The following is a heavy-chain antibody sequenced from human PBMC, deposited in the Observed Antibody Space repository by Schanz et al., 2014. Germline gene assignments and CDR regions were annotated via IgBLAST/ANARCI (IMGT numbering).Heavy chain of an antibody. Sequence: EVQLLESGGGLVQPGGSLRLSCAASGFTFSSYAMSWVRQAPGKGLEWVSVIYSGIGAYYADSVKDRFTVSRDNSKNTVYLQMNRLRAEDTAVYYCAKGLYYDNTGGGFDYWGQGTLVTVSS. D-gene: IGHD3-16*01. CDR2: IYSGIGA. CDR1: GFTFSSYA. V-gene: IGHV3-23*03. J-gene: IGHJ4*02. CDR3: AKGLYYDNTGGGFDY.